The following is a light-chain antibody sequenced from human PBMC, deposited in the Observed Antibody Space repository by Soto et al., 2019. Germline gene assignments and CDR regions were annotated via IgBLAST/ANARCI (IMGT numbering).Light chain of an antibody. J-gene: IGKJ1*01. Sequence: EIVLTQSPGSLSLSPGQRATLSCRASQSVDTTFFAWYQKKPGQAPRLLIYGASKRATGIPDRFSGSGSGTDFTLIISRLEPEDVVVYYCQQYMSSVTFGQGTKVEIK. CDR1: QSVDTTF. V-gene: IGKV3-20*01. CDR2: GAS. CDR3: QQYMSSVT.